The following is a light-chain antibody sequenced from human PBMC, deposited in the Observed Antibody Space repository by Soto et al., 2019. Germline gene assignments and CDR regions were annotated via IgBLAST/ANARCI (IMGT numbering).Light chain of an antibody. CDR3: QQSFSTPRVT. V-gene: IGKV1-39*01. CDR2: AAS. J-gene: IGKJ1*01. Sequence: DIQMTQSPSSLSASVGDRVTLTCRASHFISNYLNWYQQKPGKAPKLLIYAASSLQSGVPSRFSGSGSGTEFTLTISSLQPEDFATYYCQQSFSTPRVTFGQGTRVEIK. CDR1: HFISNY.